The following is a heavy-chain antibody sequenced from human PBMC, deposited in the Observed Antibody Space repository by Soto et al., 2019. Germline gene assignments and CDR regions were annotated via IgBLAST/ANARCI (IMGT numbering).Heavy chain of an antibody. V-gene: IGHV3-7*03. J-gene: IGHJ4*02. Sequence: GGSLRLSCAASGFTFSSYWMSWVRQAPGKGLEWVANIKQDGSEKYYVDSVKGRFTISRDNAKNSLYLQMNSLRAEDTAVYYCARGVGWNREYYFDYWGQGTLVTVSS. CDR2: IKQDGSEK. CDR1: GFTFSSYW. D-gene: IGHD1-1*01. CDR3: ARGVGWNREYYFDY.